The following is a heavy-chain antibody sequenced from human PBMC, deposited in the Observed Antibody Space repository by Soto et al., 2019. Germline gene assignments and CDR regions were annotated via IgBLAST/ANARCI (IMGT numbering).Heavy chain of an antibody. Sequence: SLTLSLPCSLYPGSLSGYYWGWIRQPPGQELEWIGEANHCGSTNYNPSLKSRVTISVETSKNQFSLKLSSVTAADTAASYCGSEWPGSRGSLDHWGQGNIVT. D-gene: IGHD3-22*01. J-gene: IGHJ4*02. CDR3: GSEWPGSRGSLDH. CDR2: ANHCGST. CDR1: PGSLSGYY. V-gene: IGHV4-34*01.